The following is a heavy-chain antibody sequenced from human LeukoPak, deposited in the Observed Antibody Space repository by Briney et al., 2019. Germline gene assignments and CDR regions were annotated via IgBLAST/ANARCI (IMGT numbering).Heavy chain of an antibody. D-gene: IGHD1-26*01. CDR1: GDSISSSGYY. Sequence: SETLSLTCTVSGDSISSSGYYWGWIRQPPGKGLEWIGSIYYRGSRSTYYNPSLKSRVTISVDTSKNQFPLKLSSVTAADTAVYYCARGPEEGATSARPYYFDYWGQGTLVTVSS. CDR2: IYYRGSRST. J-gene: IGHJ4*02. V-gene: IGHV4-39*01. CDR3: ARGPEEGATSARPYYFDY.